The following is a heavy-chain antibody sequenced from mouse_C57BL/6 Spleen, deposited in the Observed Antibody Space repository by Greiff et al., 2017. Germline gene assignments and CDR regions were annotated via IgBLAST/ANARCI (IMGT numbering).Heavy chain of an antibody. CDR1: GFTFTGYY. CDR2: IRNKANGYTT. Sequence: EVQLVESGGGLVQPGGSLSLSCAASGFTFTGYYMSWVRQPPGKALEWMGYIRNKANGYTTAYRASVKGRFSNSRDNSHSILYLQMNALRATDSATYYCASQSDYDDWFAYWGQGTLVTVSA. J-gene: IGHJ3*01. D-gene: IGHD2-4*01. V-gene: IGHV7-3*01. CDR3: ASQSDYDDWFAY.